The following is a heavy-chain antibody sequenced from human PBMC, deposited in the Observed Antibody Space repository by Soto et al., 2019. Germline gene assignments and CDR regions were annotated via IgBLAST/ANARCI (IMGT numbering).Heavy chain of an antibody. CDR1: GYTFTSYG. CDR3: ASDEAYKWNDGGWFDP. Sequence: QVQLVQSGAEVKKPGASVKVSCKASGYTFTSYGISWVRQASGQGLEWMGWISAYNGNTKYAQKLQGRATMTTDTSTSTAYMELRSLRSDATAVYYCASDEAYKWNDGGWFDPWGQGTLVTVSS. J-gene: IGHJ5*02. D-gene: IGHD1-1*01. CDR2: ISAYNGNT. V-gene: IGHV1-18*01.